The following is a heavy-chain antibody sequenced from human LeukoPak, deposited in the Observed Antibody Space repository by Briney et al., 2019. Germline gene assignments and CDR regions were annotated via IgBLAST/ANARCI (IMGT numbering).Heavy chain of an antibody. D-gene: IGHD5-24*01. CDR2: IYYSGST. CDR1: GGSISRYY. Sequence: SETLSLTCTVSGGSISRYYWSWIRQPPGKGLEWIGYIYYSGSTNYNPSLKSRVTISVDTSKNQFSLKLSSVTAADTAVYYCARNGEMAIDYWGQGTLVTVSS. V-gene: IGHV4-59*01. CDR3: ARNGEMAIDY. J-gene: IGHJ4*02.